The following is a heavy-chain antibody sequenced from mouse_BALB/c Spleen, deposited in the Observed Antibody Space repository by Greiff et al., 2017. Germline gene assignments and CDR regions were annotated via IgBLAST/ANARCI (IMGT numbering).Heavy chain of an antibody. D-gene: IGHD2-3*01. J-gene: IGHJ4*01. Sequence: EVQLLESGPGLVKPSQSLSLTCTVTGFSITSDYAWNWIRQSPGNNLEWMGYISYSGSTSYNPSLKSRISITRDTSKNQFFLQLNSVTTEDTATYYCARSNDGYMDYWGQGTSVTVSS. CDR1: GFSITSDYA. V-gene: IGHV3-2*02. CDR3: ARSNDGYMDY. CDR2: ISYSGST.